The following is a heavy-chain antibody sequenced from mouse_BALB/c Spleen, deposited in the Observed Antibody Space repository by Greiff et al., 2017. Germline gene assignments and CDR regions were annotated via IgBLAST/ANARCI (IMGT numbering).Heavy chain of an antibody. CDR1: GYTFTSYW. Sequence: VQLQQPGAELVKPGASVKLSCKASGYTFTSYWMHWVKQRPGQGLEWIGEIDPSDSYTNYNQKFKGKATLTVDKSSSTAYMQLSSLTSEDSAVYYCALYGNRFAYWGQGTLVTVSA. CDR3: ALYGNRFAY. V-gene: IGHV1-69*02. CDR2: IDPSDSYT. J-gene: IGHJ3*01. D-gene: IGHD2-1*01.